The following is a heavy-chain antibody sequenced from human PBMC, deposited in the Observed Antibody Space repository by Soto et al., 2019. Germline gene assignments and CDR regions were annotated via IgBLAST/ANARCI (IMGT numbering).Heavy chain of an antibody. CDR3: ARAGQVYGMDV. CDR1: GFTISSYA. CDR2: ISYDGSNK. Sequence: GGSMRLSCAASGFTISSYAMHWISQAPGKGLEWVAVISYDGSNKYYADSVKGRFTISRDNSKNTLYLQMNSLRAEDAAVYYCARAGQVYGMDVWGQGTTVTVSS. V-gene: IGHV3-30-3*01. J-gene: IGHJ6*02.